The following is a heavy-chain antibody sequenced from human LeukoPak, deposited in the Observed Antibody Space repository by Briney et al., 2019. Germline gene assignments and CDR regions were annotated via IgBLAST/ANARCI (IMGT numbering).Heavy chain of an antibody. V-gene: IGHV3-66*01. CDR3: ARDLRVAARPFWFDP. Sequence: GGSLRLSCAASGFTVSSNYMSWVRQAPGKGLEWVSVIYSGGSTYYADSVKGRFTISRDNSKNTLYLQMNSLRAEDTAVYYCARDLRVAARPFWFDPWGQGTLVTVSS. CDR1: GFTVSSNY. D-gene: IGHD6-6*01. CDR2: IYSGGST. J-gene: IGHJ5*02.